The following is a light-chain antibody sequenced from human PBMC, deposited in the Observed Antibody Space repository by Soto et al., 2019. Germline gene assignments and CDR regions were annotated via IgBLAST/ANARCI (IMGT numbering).Light chain of an antibody. Sequence: EIVLTQSPGTLSLSPGERATLSCRASQSISSYLAWYQQKPGQAPRLLIHDASYRATGIPARFSGSGSGTDFTLTISSLEPEDFAVYYCQQRSNWPPWTFGQGTKVEIK. CDR2: DAS. J-gene: IGKJ1*01. V-gene: IGKV3-11*01. CDR3: QQRSNWPPWT. CDR1: QSISSY.